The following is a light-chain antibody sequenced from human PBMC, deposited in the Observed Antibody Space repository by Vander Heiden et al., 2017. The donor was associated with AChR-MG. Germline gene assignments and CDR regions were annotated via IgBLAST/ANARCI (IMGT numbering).Light chain of an antibody. CDR1: QSVSSN. Sequence: EIVMTQSPATLSVSPGERATLSCRASQSVSSNLAWYQQKPGQAPRLLIYGASTRATGIPARFSGSGSATEFTLTISSLQSEDFAVYYCQQYNNWPPRFTFGPGTKVDIK. CDR2: GAS. CDR3: QQYNNWPPRFT. J-gene: IGKJ3*01. V-gene: IGKV3-15*01.